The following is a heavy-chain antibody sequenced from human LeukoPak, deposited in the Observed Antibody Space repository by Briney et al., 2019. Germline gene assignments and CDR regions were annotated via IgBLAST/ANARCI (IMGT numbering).Heavy chain of an antibody. Sequence: GGSLRLSCAASGFIFSSAWMSWVRQAPGKGLEWVGHIKTKTDDGTTDYAAPVKGRFTISRDDSKNTLYLQMNSLRAEDTAVYYCANSIWFGELLPFDYWGQGTLVTVSS. CDR2: IKTKTDDGTT. CDR3: ANSIWFGELLPFDY. CDR1: GFIFSSAW. D-gene: IGHD3-10*01. J-gene: IGHJ4*02. V-gene: IGHV3-15*01.